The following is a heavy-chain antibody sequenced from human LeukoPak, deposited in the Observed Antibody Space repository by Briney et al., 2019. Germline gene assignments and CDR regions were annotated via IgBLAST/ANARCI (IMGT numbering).Heavy chain of an antibody. CDR1: GYTFTSYG. Sequence: ASVKVSCKASGYTFTSYGISWVRQAPGQGLEWMGWISAYNGNTNYAQKLQGRVTMTTDTSTSTAYMELRSLRSDDTAVYYCARAGIVATISPEFDYRGQGTLVTVSS. D-gene: IGHD5-12*01. V-gene: IGHV1-18*01. CDR2: ISAYNGNT. J-gene: IGHJ4*02. CDR3: ARAGIVATISPEFDY.